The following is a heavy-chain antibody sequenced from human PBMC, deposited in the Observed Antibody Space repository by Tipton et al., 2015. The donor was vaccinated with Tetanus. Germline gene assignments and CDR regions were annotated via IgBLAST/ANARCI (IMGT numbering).Heavy chain of an antibody. CDR1: GGSISGSSYY. J-gene: IGHJ4*02. CDR3: ARANFDFPKKGPFDS. Sequence: TLSLTCSVSGGSISGSSYYWSWIRQPPGKGLEWLAYISSSGSTNSDYSLKSRITISRDTSKNHFSLNLASVTAADTAVYFCARANFDFPKKGPFDSWGQGIPVIVSA. V-gene: IGHV4-61*03. CDR2: ISSSGST. D-gene: IGHD3-3*01.